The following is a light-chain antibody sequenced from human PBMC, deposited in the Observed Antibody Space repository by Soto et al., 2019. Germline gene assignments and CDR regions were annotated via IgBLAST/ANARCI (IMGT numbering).Light chain of an antibody. Sequence: EIVLTQSPGTLSLPPGERATLSCRASQSVSSSYLAWYQQKPGQAPRLLIYGASSRATGIPDRFSGSGSGTDFTLTISRLEPEDFAVYFCQQYGNSPPNTFGQGTK. CDR3: QQYGNSPPNT. CDR1: QSVSSSY. J-gene: IGKJ2*01. V-gene: IGKV3-20*01. CDR2: GAS.